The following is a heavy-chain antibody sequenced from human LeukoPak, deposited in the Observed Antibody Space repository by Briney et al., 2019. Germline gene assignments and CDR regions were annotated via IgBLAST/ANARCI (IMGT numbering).Heavy chain of an antibody. CDR1: GFTFSGYW. Sequence: GGSLRLSCAASGFTFSGYWMHWVRQAPGKGLVWVSRINSGGSSTTYADSVKGRFTISRDNAKNTLYLQMSSLRAEDTAVYYCASGWGAVSAYQYYAMDVWGHGTTVTVSS. CDR3: ASGWGAVSAYQYYAMDV. V-gene: IGHV3-74*01. J-gene: IGHJ6*02. CDR2: INSGGSST. D-gene: IGHD1-26*01.